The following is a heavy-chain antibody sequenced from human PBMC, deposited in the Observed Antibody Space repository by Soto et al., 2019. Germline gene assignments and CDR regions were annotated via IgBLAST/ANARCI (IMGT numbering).Heavy chain of an antibody. V-gene: IGHV3-49*04. D-gene: IGHD6-13*01. CDR2: VRSETYGGST. CDR1: GFVFGDYA. Sequence: LRLSCSASGFVFGDYAVTWVRQAPGKGLEWVGVVRSETYGGSTEYAASVKGRFRISRDDSESIAYLQMSGLKTEDTAVYYCTRGRGTSGWYADYWGKGILVTVSS. CDR3: TRGRGTSGWYADY. J-gene: IGHJ4*02.